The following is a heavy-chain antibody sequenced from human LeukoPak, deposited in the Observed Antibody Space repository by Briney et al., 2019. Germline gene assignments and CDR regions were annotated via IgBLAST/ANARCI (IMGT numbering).Heavy chain of an antibody. D-gene: IGHD3-16*02. CDR2: IIPIFGSA. CDR3: AKGSRLREGGSYRF. V-gene: IGHV1-69*06. J-gene: IGHJ4*02. CDR1: GGIFSSYA. Sequence: SVTVSCKSSGGIFSSYAINWVRQAPGQGLEWMGRIIPIFGSANYAQKFQGRVTITADKSTRTAYMELSSLRSEDTALYYCAKGSRLREGGSYRFWGQGTLVTVSS.